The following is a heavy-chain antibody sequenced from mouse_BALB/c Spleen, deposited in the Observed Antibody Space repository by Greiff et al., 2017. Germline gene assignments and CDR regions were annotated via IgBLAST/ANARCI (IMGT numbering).Heavy chain of an antibody. CDR2: IDPYNGGT. V-gene: IGHV1S135*01. J-gene: IGHJ3*01. D-gene: IGHD2-1*01. CDR3: ARGNYGNYWFAY. CDR1: GYAFTSYN. Sequence: EVQLVESGPELVKPGASVKVSCKASGYAFTSYNMYWVKQSHGKSLEWIGYIDPYNGGTSYNQKFKGKATLTVDKSSSTAYMHLNSLTSEDSAVYYCARGNYGNYWFAYWGQGTLVTVSA.